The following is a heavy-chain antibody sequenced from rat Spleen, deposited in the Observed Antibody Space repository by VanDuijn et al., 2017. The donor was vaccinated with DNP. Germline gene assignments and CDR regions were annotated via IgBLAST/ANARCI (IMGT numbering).Heavy chain of an antibody. CDR2: ISYNGGTP. J-gene: IGHJ4*01. V-gene: IGHV5-7*01. CDR3: ERHRTIMPYYYSMDA. CDR1: GFTFNDYY. D-gene: IGHD1-12*01. Sequence: EVLLVESDGGLVQPGRSLKLSCAVSGFTFNDYYMAWVRQAPAKGLEWVTTISYNGGTPYYRDSVKARFTISRDNAQSTLYLQMDSLRSEDTATYYCERHRTIMPYYYSMDAWGQGASVTVSS.